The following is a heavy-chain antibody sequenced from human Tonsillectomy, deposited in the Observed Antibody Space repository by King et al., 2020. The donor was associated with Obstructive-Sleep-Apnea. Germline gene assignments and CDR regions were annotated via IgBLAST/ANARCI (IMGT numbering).Heavy chain of an antibody. CDR3: AKDRGSDWYGIDY. CDR1: RFTFSSHG. CDR2: ISHDGSNK. Sequence: VQLVQSGGGVVQPGRSLRVSCAASRFTFSSHGMHWVRQAPGKGLEWVAVISHDGSNKYYADSVKGRFTISRDNSKNTLYLQMNSLRGEDTAVYYWAKDRGSDWYGIDYWGQGTLVIVSS. J-gene: IGHJ4*02. D-gene: IGHD6-19*01. V-gene: IGHV3-30*18.